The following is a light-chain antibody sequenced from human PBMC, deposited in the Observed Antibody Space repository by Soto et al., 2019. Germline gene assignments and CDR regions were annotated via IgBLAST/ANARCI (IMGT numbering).Light chain of an antibody. CDR1: QSISTW. CDR2: KAS. Sequence: DIQMTQSPSTLSASVGDRVTITCRASQSISTWLAWYQQEPGKAPKHLIHKASSLHSGVPSRFSGSGSGTDFTLTISSLHPDDFATYYCQQYNSYSPTFGQGTRVEIK. V-gene: IGKV1-5*03. J-gene: IGKJ1*01. CDR3: QQYNSYSPT.